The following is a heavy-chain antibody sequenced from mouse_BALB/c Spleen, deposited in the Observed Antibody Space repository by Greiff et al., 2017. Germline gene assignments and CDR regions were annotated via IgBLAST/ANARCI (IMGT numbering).Heavy chain of an antibody. CDR2: ISSGGSYT. CDR1: GFTFSSYT. Sequence: EVQRVESGGGLVKPGGSLKLSCAASGFTFSSYTMSWVRQTPEKRLEWVATISSGGSYTYYPDSVKGRFTISRDNAKNTLYLQMSSLKSEDTAMYYCTRDRGDLGGMDYWGQGTSVTVSS. CDR3: TRDRGDLGGMDY. D-gene: IGHD3-1*01. V-gene: IGHV5-6-4*01. J-gene: IGHJ4*01.